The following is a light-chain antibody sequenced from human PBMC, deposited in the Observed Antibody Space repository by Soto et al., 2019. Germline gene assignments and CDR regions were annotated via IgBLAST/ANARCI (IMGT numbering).Light chain of an antibody. CDR2: AAS. CDR1: QGIRSW. Sequence: DIQMTQSPSSVSASVGDRVTITCRASQGIRSWLAWYQQKPGKAPKLLIFAASSLQGGVPSRFSGSGSDTDFTLTINNLQPEDSATYYCQQSNSFPATFGGGTKVNIK. J-gene: IGKJ4*01. CDR3: QQSNSFPAT. V-gene: IGKV1D-12*01.